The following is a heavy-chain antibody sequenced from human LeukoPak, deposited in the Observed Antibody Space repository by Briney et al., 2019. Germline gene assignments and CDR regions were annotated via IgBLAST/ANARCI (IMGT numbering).Heavy chain of an antibody. CDR3: ASSAEDDYGDYVAGFDY. J-gene: IGHJ4*02. V-gene: IGHV4-31*03. CDR1: GGSISSGGYS. D-gene: IGHD4-17*01. CDR2: IFYSGST. Sequence: SETLSLTCTVSGGSISSGGYSWSWIRQLPGKGLEWIGYIFYSGSTYFNPSLKSRVTVSVDTSKNQFSLKLSSVTAADTAVYYCASSAEDDYGDYVAGFDYWGQGTLVTVSS.